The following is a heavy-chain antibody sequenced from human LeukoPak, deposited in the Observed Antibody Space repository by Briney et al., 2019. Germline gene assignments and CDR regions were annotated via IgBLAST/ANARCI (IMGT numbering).Heavy chain of an antibody. J-gene: IGHJ4*02. V-gene: IGHV3-33*01. CDR2: IWYDGSNK. Sequence: PGGSLRLSRAASGFTFSSYGMHWVRQAPGKGLEWVAVIWYDGSNKYYADSVKGRFTISRDNSKNTLYLQMNSLRAEDTAVYYCARAGSSGYYYVLDYWGQGTLVTVSS. D-gene: IGHD3-22*01. CDR3: ARAGSSGYYYVLDY. CDR1: GFTFSSYG.